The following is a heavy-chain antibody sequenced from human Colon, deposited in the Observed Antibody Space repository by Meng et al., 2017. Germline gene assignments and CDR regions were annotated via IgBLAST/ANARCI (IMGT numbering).Heavy chain of an antibody. Sequence: QVQLPGSGPGLVEPSGTLSLTCTCSGVSISSDIWWSWVRQPPGKGLEWIGEVYHRGDTNYNPSLKSRVVISVDRSKNQFSLNLSSVTAADTAVYYCGRDQGRQLINHWGQGTLVTVSS. J-gene: IGHJ4*02. V-gene: IGHV4-4*02. CDR1: GVSISSDIW. CDR3: GRDQGRQLINH. D-gene: IGHD1-1*01. CDR2: VYHRGDT.